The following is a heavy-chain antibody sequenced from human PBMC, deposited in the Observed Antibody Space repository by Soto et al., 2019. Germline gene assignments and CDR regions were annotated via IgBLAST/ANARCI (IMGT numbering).Heavy chain of an antibody. CDR1: GFTFSSYA. Sequence: GGSLRLSCVASGFTFSSYAMSWVRQAPGKGLEWVSAISGSGGSTYYADSVKGRFTISRDNSKNTLYLQMNSLRAEDTAVYYCAKGHYYDSSGYYFDYWGQGTLVTVSS. CDR2: ISGSGGST. D-gene: IGHD3-22*01. CDR3: AKGHYYDSSGYYFDY. J-gene: IGHJ4*02. V-gene: IGHV3-23*01.